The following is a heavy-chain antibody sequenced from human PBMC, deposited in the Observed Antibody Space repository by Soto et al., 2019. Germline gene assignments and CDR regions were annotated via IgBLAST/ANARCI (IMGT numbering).Heavy chain of an antibody. V-gene: IGHV3-30*18. CDR1: GFTFRNFA. J-gene: IGHJ5*02. CDR3: AKDPSPSGLYNYFDA. CDR2: LSYDENNE. Sequence: QVQLVESGGGVVQPGSSLRLSCVASGFTFRNFAMHWVRQAPGKGLEWVSLLSYDENNEFYADSVKGRFTISRDISTNTLFLQMNDLRVEDTALYFCAKDPSPSGLYNYFDAWGQGTLVTVSS. D-gene: IGHD3-10*01.